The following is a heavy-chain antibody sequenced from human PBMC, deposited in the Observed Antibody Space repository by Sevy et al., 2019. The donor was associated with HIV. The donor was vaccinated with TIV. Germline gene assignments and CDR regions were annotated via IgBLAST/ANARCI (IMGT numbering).Heavy chain of an antibody. CDR1: GYTFTSYG. Sequence: ASVKVSCKASGYTFTSYGISWVRQAPGQGLEWMGWISAYNGNTNYAQKLQGRVTMTTDTSTSTAYMEMRSLRSDDTAVYYCARDGYLGTESYYFDYWGQGTLVTVSS. CDR2: ISAYNGNT. V-gene: IGHV1-18*01. CDR3: ARDGYLGTESYYFDY. J-gene: IGHJ4*02. D-gene: IGHD7-27*01.